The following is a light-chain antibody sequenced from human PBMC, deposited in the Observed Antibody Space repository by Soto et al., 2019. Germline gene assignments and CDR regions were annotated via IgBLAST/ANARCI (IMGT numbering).Light chain of an antibody. CDR1: SSDVGNYNL. J-gene: IGLJ1*01. V-gene: IGLV2-23*01. Sequence: QSALTQPASLSGFPRQSITISCTGTSSDVGNYNLVSWYQHDPGKAPKLLIYEGSKRPSGVSDRFSGSKSGNTASLTISGLQAEDEADCYCCSYASSSTYVFGTGTKVTVL. CDR2: EGS. CDR3: CSYASSSTYV.